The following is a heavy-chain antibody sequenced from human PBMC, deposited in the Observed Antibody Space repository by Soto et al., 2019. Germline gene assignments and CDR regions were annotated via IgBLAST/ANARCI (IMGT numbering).Heavy chain of an antibody. Sequence: QVQLVQSGAEVKKPGASVKVSCKASGYTFTSYDINWVRQATGQGFEWMGWMNPNSGNTGYAQKFQGRVTMTRNTSISTGYMELSSLRSEDTAVYYCARRGYSSSWYYYYYYGMDVWGQGTTVTVSS. CDR3: ARRGYSSSWYYYYYYGMDV. J-gene: IGHJ6*02. V-gene: IGHV1-8*01. D-gene: IGHD6-13*01. CDR2: MNPNSGNT. CDR1: GYTFTSYD.